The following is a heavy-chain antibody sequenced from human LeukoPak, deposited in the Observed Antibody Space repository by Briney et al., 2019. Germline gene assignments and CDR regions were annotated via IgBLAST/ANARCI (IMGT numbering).Heavy chain of an antibody. Sequence: GASVKVSCKASGYTFTSYGISWVRQAPGQGLGWMGWISAYNGNTNYAQKLQGRVTMTTDTSTSTAYMELRSLRSDDTAVYYCARGFSDFWSGYYRPYYYGMDVWGQGTTVTVSS. V-gene: IGHV1-18*01. CDR1: GYTFTSYG. CDR2: ISAYNGNT. CDR3: ARGFSDFWSGYYRPYYYGMDV. J-gene: IGHJ6*02. D-gene: IGHD3-3*01.